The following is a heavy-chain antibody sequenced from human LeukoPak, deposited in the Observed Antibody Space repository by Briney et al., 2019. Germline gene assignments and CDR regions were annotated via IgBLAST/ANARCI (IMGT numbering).Heavy chain of an antibody. CDR3: AKDAPSNSSSWSGPFDY. V-gene: IGHV3-30*18. CDR2: ISSDGSNK. CDR1: GFTFSHYG. J-gene: IGHJ4*02. D-gene: IGHD6-13*01. Sequence: GGSLRLSCVASGFTFSHYGIHWVRQAPGKGLEWVAVISSDGSNKNYADPVKGRFTISRDNSKNTVYLQMNSLRAKDTAVYYCAKDAPSNSSSWSGPFDYWGQGTLVTVSS.